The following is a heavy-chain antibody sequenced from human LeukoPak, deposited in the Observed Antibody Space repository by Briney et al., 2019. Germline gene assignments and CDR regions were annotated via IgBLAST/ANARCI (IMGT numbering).Heavy chain of an antibody. V-gene: IGHV3-23*01. CDR3: AKGGYDYAEYVDY. CDR1: GFTFSNYG. J-gene: IGHJ4*02. Sequence: GGSLRLSCVASGFTFSNYGMSWVRQAPGKGLEWVSRISFSGANTYYADSVRGRFTISGDKSKNTLFLQMNSLRAEDTAVYYCAKGGYDYAEYVDYWGQGTLVTVSS. D-gene: IGHD3-16*01. CDR2: ISFSGANT.